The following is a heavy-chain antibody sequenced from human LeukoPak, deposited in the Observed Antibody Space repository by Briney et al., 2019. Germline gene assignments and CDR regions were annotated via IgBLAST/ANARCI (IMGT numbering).Heavy chain of an antibody. J-gene: IGHJ5*02. Sequence: SETLSLTCTVSGGSISSYYWSWIRQPAGKGLEWIGRIYTSGSTNYNPSLKSRVTMSVDTSKNQFSLKLSSVTAADTAVYYCARDSLVGIGGYNWLDPWGQGTLVTVSS. CDR3: ARDSLVGIGGYNWLDP. CDR1: GGSISSYY. CDR2: IYTSGST. V-gene: IGHV4-4*07. D-gene: IGHD2-15*01.